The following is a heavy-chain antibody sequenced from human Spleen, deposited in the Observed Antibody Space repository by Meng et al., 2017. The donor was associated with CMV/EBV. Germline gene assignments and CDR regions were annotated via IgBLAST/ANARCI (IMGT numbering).Heavy chain of an antibody. V-gene: IGHV3-23*01. CDR1: GFTFNNYA. CDR3: ARPGLAVAGTRRFDT. D-gene: IGHD6-19*01. CDR2: IGSTGIDT. J-gene: IGHJ5*02. Sequence: GGSLRLSCAASGFTFNNYAMSWVRQAPGKGLEWVSGIGSTGIDTHNADSVKGRFTISRDNSKNTLYLQMNSLRVEDTALYYCARPGLAVAGTRRFDTWGQGTLVTVSS.